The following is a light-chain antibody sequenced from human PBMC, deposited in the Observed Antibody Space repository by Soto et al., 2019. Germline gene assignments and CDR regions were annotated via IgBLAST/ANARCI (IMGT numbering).Light chain of an antibody. CDR1: SSDVGGYNY. Sequence: ALTQPRSVSGSPGQSVTISCTGTSSDVGGYNYVSWYQQHPGKAPKLMIYDVSKRPSGVSDRFSGSKSGNTASLTISGLQAEDEADYYCCSYAGSYTYVFGTGTKVTVL. CDR2: DVS. V-gene: IGLV2-11*01. CDR3: CSYAGSYTYV. J-gene: IGLJ1*01.